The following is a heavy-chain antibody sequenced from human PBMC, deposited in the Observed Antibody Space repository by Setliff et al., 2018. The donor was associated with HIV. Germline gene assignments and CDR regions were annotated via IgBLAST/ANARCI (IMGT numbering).Heavy chain of an antibody. CDR3: AREIGDYYGSGNYPPPYYFDY. D-gene: IGHD3-10*01. V-gene: IGHV1-18*01. CDR1: GYTFTSYD. Sequence: GASVKVSCKASGYTFTSYDISWVRQAPGQGLEWMGWISAYNGNTNYAQKLQGRVTMTTDTSTSTAYMELRSLRSDDTAVYYCAREIGDYYGSGNYPPPYYFDYWGQGTLVTVSS. J-gene: IGHJ4*02. CDR2: ISAYNGNT.